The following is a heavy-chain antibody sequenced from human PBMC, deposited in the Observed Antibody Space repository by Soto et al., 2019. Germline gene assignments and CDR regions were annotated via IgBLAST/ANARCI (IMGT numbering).Heavy chain of an antibody. CDR1: GDSITSSTYS. V-gene: IGHV4-39*01. D-gene: IGHD5-12*01. J-gene: IGHJ4*02. CDR2: IYSSGST. CDR3: ASLISGYVKY. Sequence: PSETLFLTCTVSGDSITSSTYSWGWIRQPPGKGLEWLATIYSSGSTFYNPSLNGRVTISVDTSKNQFSLKLTSVTAADTDLYYCASLISGYVKYWGQGTLVTVSS.